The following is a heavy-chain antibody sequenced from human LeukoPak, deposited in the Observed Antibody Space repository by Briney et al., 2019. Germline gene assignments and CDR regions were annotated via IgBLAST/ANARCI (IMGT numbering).Heavy chain of an antibody. CDR1: GYTFTGYY. CDR3: ARAQDIVVVPAAMRPTYYYYYMDV. D-gene: IGHD2-2*01. Sequence: GASVKVSCKASGYTFTGYYMHWVRQAPGQGLEWMGWINPNSGGTNYAQKFQGRVTMTRDTSISTAYMELSRLRSDDTAVYYCARAQDIVVVPAAMRPTYYYYYMDVWGKGTTVTVSS. CDR2: INPNSGGT. V-gene: IGHV1-2*02. J-gene: IGHJ6*03.